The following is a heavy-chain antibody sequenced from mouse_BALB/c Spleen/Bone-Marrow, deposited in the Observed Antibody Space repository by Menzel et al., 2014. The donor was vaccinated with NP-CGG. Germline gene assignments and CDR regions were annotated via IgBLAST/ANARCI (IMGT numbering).Heavy chain of an antibody. CDR2: ISYSSST. CDR3: ARWDYGDYAMDY. Sequence: VQLQQSGPGLVKPSQSLSPTCTVTGYSITSDYAWNWIRQFQGNKLEWMGYISYSSSTNYNPSLKSRISITRDTSKNQFFLQLNSVTAEDTATYYCARWDYGDYAMDYWGQGTSVTVSS. CDR1: GYSITSDYA. D-gene: IGHD1-2*01. V-gene: IGHV3-2*02. J-gene: IGHJ4*01.